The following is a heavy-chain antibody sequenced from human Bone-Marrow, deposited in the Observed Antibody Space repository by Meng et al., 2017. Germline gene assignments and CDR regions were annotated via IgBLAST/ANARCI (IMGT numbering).Heavy chain of an antibody. D-gene: IGHD6-13*01. Sequence: SETLSLTCAVYGGSFSGYYGTWIRQPPGKGLEWIGEISHGGSTNYNPSLKSRVTISVDRSKNQFSLNLSSVTAADTAVYYCARGEGRQQLIRRPRFDPWGQGNQV. V-gene: IGHV4-34*01. CDR1: GGSFSGYY. CDR2: ISHGGST. J-gene: IGHJ5*01. CDR3: ARGEGRQQLIRRPRFDP.